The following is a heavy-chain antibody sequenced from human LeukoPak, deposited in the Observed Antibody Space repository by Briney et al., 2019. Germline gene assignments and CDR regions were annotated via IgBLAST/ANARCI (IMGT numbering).Heavy chain of an antibody. CDR3: VTNRREFCSGSGCYSEKYTWFDP. CDR2: IKQDGSEQ. CDR1: GFTFSDYW. Sequence: GGSLRLSCTASGFTFSDYWMSWVRQAPGRRLEWVANIKQDGSEQYYADSVKGRFTVSRDNAKSSLSLQMNSLRPEDTAEYHCVTNRREFCSGSGCYSEKYTWFDPWGQGTLVTVSS. J-gene: IGHJ5*02. V-gene: IGHV3-7*01. D-gene: IGHD2-15*01.